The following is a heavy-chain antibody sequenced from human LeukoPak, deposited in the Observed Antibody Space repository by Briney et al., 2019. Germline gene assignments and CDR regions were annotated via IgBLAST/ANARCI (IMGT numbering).Heavy chain of an antibody. CDR1: GFTFSNYA. J-gene: IGHJ4*02. V-gene: IGHV3-23*01. CDR2: IGSGGSST. Sequence: PGGSLRLSCAASGFTFSNYAMSWVRQAPGNGLEWVSAIGSGGSSTYYADSVKGRFTISRDNSKNTLFLQMNSLRAEDTAVYYCAKDTVAGATTGYYFDYWGQGTLVTVSS. CDR3: AKDTVAGATTGYYFDY. D-gene: IGHD1-26*01.